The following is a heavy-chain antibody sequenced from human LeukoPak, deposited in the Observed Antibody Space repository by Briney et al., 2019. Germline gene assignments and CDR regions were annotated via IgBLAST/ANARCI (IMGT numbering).Heavy chain of an antibody. V-gene: IGHV4-61*02. CDR2: IHTSGST. D-gene: IGHD6-13*01. Sequence: SQTLSLTCTVSGGSISSGSYYWSWIRQPAGKGLEWIGRIHTSGSTNYNPSLKSRVTISVDTSKNQFSLKLSSVTAADTAVYYCARESAAAGSYYYYGMDVWGQGTTVTVSS. CDR1: GGSISSGSYY. CDR3: ARESAAAGSYYYYGMDV. J-gene: IGHJ6*02.